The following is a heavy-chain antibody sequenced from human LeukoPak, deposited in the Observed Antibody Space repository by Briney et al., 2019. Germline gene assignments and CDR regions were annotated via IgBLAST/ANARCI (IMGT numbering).Heavy chain of an antibody. CDR3: ARAVAGLDY. J-gene: IGHJ4*02. D-gene: IGHD6-19*01. CDR2: IYHSGST. Sequence: SETLSLTCTVSGGSISSYYWSWIRQPPGKGLEWIGSIYHSGSTYYNPSLKSRVTISVDTSKNQFSLKLSSVTAADTAVYYCARAVAGLDYWGQGTLVTVSS. CDR1: GGSISSYY. V-gene: IGHV4-59*08.